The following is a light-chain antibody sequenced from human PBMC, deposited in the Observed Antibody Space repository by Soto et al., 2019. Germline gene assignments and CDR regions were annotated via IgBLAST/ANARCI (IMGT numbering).Light chain of an antibody. CDR3: LQYHNLWA. Sequence: IVMTQSPATLSVSPGESATLSCRASQNIYYNVAWYQHRPGQAPRLLIYRASTRATGVPAWFSGSGSGTEFTLTISSLQSEDFTVYSCLQYHNLWAFGQGTKVEI. V-gene: IGKV3-15*01. CDR1: QNIYYN. CDR2: RAS. J-gene: IGKJ1*01.